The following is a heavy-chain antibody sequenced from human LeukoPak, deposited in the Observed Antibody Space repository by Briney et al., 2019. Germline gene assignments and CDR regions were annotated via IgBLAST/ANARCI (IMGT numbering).Heavy chain of an antibody. V-gene: IGHV3-21*01. D-gene: IGHD2-2*01. CDR2: ISSSSSYI. Sequence: GGSLRLSCAASGFTFSSYSMNWVRQAPGKGLEWVSSISSSSSYIYYADSVKGRFTISRDNAKNSLYLQMNSLRAEDTAVYYCARVEYCSSTSCYYFDYWGHGTLVTVSS. CDR1: GFTFSSYS. J-gene: IGHJ4*01. CDR3: ARVEYCSSTSCYYFDY.